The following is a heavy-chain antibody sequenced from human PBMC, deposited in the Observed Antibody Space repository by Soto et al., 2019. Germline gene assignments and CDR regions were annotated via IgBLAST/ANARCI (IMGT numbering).Heavy chain of an antibody. D-gene: IGHD3-16*01. Sequence: EVQLLESGGGLVQPGGSLRLSCVASGFTFSSYPMSWVRQAPGKGLEWVSAISGGGGITYYGDSVKGRFTISRDNSKTTLFLQMNSLRAADTVVYFFANTRFDRRGGDYFDSWGQGTLVTVSS. J-gene: IGHJ4*02. CDR3: ANTRFDRRGGDYFDS. CDR1: GFTFSSYP. V-gene: IGHV3-23*01. CDR2: ISGGGGIT.